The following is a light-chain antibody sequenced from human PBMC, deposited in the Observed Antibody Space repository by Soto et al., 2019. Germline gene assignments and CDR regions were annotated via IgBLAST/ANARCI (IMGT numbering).Light chain of an antibody. J-gene: IGLJ2*01. CDR1: SSNIGSHT. V-gene: IGLV1-44*01. CDR2: NRN. CDR3: AAWDDSLNGPR. Sequence: QSVLTQPPSASGTPGQRITISCSGSSSNIGSHTVNWYQQLPGATPKVLIYNRNERPSGVPDRFSGSKSGSSASLAISSLQPEDDAHYYCAAWDDSLNGPRFGGGTQLTVL.